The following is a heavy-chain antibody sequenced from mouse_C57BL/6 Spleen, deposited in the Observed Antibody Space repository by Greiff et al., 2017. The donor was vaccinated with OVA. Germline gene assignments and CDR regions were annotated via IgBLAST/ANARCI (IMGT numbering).Heavy chain of an antibody. Sequence: EVKLVESVAELVRPGASVKLSCTASGFNIKNTYMHWVKQRPEQGLEWIGRIDPANGNTKYAPKFQGKATITADTSSNTAYLQLSSLTSEDTAIYYCAIYDGYYEGFAYWGQGTLVTVSA. J-gene: IGHJ3*01. CDR3: AIYDGYYEGFAY. V-gene: IGHV14-3*01. D-gene: IGHD2-3*01. CDR2: IDPANGNT. CDR1: GFNIKNTY.